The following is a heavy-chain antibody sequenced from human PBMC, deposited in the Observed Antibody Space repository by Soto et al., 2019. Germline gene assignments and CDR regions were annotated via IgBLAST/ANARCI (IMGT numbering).Heavy chain of an antibody. CDR1: GYSFTSTY. D-gene: IGHD2-21*02. CDR2: INPAGGTT. CDR3: ALKVVTYYDN. J-gene: IGHJ4*02. V-gene: IGHV1-46*01. Sequence: QVQLVQSGAEVKKPGASVWISCRASGYSFTSTYVHWVRQAPGQGPEWMGIINPAGGTTYYAQKFQGRLTITSDTSTDTVFMDLNDLTSEDTAVYFCALKVVTYYDNWGQGTLLTVSS.